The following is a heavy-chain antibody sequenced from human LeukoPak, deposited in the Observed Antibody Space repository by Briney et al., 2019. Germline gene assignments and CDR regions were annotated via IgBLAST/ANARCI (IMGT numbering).Heavy chain of an antibody. Sequence: SETLSLACTVSGGSISSSSYYWGWIRQPPGKGLEWIGSIYYSGSTYYNPSLKSRVTISVDTSKNQFSLKLSSVTAADTAVYYCARQVAVNDAFDIWGQGTMVTVSS. CDR1: GGSISSSSYY. CDR3: ARQVAVNDAFDI. V-gene: IGHV4-39*01. J-gene: IGHJ3*02. CDR2: IYYSGST. D-gene: IGHD6-19*01.